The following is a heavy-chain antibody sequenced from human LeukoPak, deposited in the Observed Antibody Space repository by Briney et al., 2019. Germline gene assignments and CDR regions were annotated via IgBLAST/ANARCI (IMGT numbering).Heavy chain of an antibody. D-gene: IGHD3-3*01. CDR3: AKRSYDFWSAPDGY. CDR2: ISAADGDNT. V-gene: IGHV3-23*01. J-gene: IGHJ4*02. Sequence: GGSLRLSCAASGFTFRNYAMGWVRQAPGKGLEWVSVISAADGDNTYYADSVKGRFSISRDNSKNTLYLQMNSLRAEDTAVYYCAKRSYDFWSAPDGYWGQGTLVTVSS. CDR1: GFTFRNYA.